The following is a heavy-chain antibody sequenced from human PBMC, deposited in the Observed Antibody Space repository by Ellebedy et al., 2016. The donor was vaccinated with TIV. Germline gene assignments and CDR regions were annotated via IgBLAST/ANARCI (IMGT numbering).Heavy chain of an antibody. CDR1: GFPFSRYA. CDR3: AKDQIGGDGRWVFDI. D-gene: IGHD3-16*01. V-gene: IGHV3-23*01. J-gene: IGHJ3*02. CDR2: IVGSGDTI. Sequence: GESLKISCAASGFPFSRYAMAWVRPTPGKGLEWVSGIVGSGDTIYYADSVKGRFTISRDNSKNTMYLEMNSLRVEDTAIYYCAKDQIGGDGRWVFDIWGQGTMVTVSS.